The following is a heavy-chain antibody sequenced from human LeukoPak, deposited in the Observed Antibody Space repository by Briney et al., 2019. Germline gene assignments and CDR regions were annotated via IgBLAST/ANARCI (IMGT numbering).Heavy chain of an antibody. Sequence: SVKVSCKASGGTFSSYAISWVRQAPGQGLEWMGGIIPIFGTANYAQKFQGRVTITTDESTSTAYMELSSLRSEDTAVYYCASQSSWGTFFDHWRQATLVTVSS. D-gene: IGHD6-13*01. CDR2: IIPIFGTA. CDR3: ASQSSWGTFFDH. CDR1: GGTFSSYA. J-gene: IGHJ4*02. V-gene: IGHV1-69*05.